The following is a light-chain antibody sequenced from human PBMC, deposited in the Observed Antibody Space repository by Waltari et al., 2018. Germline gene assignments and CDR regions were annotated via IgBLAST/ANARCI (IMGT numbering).Light chain of an antibody. CDR2: KAS. V-gene: IGKV1-5*03. CDR1: KSISKW. J-gene: IGKJ4*01. Sequence: DIQMTQSPSTLSASVGDRVTFSCRASKSISKWLAWYQQKPGKAPKLLIYKASTLESGVPSRFSGSGSETEFTLTINSLQPEDFATYYCQQYNSYSLLSFGGGTKVEIK. CDR3: QQYNSYSLLS.